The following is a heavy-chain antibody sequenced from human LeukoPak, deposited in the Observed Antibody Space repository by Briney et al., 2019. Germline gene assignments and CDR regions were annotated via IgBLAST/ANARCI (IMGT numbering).Heavy chain of an antibody. Sequence: ASVKVSCKASGYTFTDYYIHWVRQAPGQGLEWLGIINPSGGSTSYAQKLQGRVTMTTDTSTSTAYMELRSLRSDDTAVYYCARDGAAMVPYYYYYMDVWGKGTTVTISS. CDR1: GYTFTDYY. V-gene: IGHV1-46*01. CDR3: ARDGAAMVPYYYYYMDV. CDR2: INPSGGST. J-gene: IGHJ6*03. D-gene: IGHD5-18*01.